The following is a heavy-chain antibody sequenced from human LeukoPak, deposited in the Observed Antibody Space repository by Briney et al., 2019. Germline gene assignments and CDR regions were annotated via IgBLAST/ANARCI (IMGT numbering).Heavy chain of an antibody. Sequence: PSETLSLTCAVYGGSFSGYYWSWIRQPPGKGLEWIGEINHSGSTNYNPSLKSRVTISVDTSKNQFSLKLSSVTAADTAVYYCARGGYSGPTHWGQGTLVTVSS. CDR1: GGSFSGYY. D-gene: IGHD5-12*01. J-gene: IGHJ4*02. V-gene: IGHV4-34*01. CDR2: INHSGST. CDR3: ARGGYSGPTH.